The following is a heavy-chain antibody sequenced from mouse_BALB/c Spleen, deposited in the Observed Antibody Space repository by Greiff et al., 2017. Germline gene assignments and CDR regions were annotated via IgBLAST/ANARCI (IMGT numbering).Heavy chain of an antibody. J-gene: IGHJ4*01. CDR1: GFTFSSYA. Sequence: EVQRVESGGGLVKPGGSLKLSCAASGFTFSSYAMSWVRQTPEKRLEWVASISSGGSTYYPDSVKGRFTISRDNARNILYLQMSSLRSEDTAMYYCARGDGYYVAMDYWGQGTSVTVSS. CDR2: ISSGGST. V-gene: IGHV5-6-5*01. CDR3: ARGDGYYVAMDY. D-gene: IGHD2-3*01.